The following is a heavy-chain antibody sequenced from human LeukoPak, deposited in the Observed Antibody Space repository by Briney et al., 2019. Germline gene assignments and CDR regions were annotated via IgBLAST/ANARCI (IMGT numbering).Heavy chain of an antibody. CDR3: ARVYETNGYLY. V-gene: IGHV3-74*01. Sequence: GGSLRLSCAASGFTFSAYWMHWVRQAPGKGLVWVGRINDVGSDSTYADSVKGRFTISRDNAKNTVYLQMNSLRVEDTAVYYCARVYETNGYLYWGQGSLVTVSS. CDR1: GFTFSAYW. D-gene: IGHD3-22*01. J-gene: IGHJ4*02. CDR2: INDVGSDS.